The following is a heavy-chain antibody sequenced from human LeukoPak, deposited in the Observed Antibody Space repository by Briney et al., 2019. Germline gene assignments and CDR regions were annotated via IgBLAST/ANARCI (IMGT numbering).Heavy chain of an antibody. CDR2: IYHSGST. D-gene: IGHD2-15*01. V-gene: IGHV4-38-2*02. J-gene: IGHJ4*02. CDR1: GYSISSGYH. Sequence: SETLSLTCTVSGYSISSGYHWGWIRQPPGNGLEWIGSIYHSGSTYYNPSLKSRVTISVDTSKNQFSLRLSSVTAADTAVYYCAGWAGYCGGSSCYVYYWGQGTLVTVSS. CDR3: AGWAGYCGGSSCYVYY.